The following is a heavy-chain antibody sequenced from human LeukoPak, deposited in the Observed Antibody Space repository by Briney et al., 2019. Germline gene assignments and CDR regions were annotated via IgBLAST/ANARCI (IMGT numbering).Heavy chain of an antibody. Sequence: ASVKVSCKASGYTFTSYGISWVRQAPGQGLEWMGWISAYNGNTNCAQKLQGRATMTTDTSTSTAYMELRSLRSDDTAVYYCARHLWSGYYIDYWGQGTLVTVSS. CDR1: GYTFTSYG. CDR3: ARHLWSGYYIDY. CDR2: ISAYNGNT. V-gene: IGHV1-18*01. D-gene: IGHD3-3*01. J-gene: IGHJ4*02.